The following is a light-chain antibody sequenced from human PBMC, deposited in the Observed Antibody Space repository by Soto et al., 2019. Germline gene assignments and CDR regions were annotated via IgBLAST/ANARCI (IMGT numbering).Light chain of an antibody. CDR2: GAS. V-gene: IGKV3-15*01. CDR3: QQYNLLPPLT. Sequence: EIVMTQSPATLSVSPGERATLSCRASQSVGRNLAWYQQKPGQAPRLLSYGASTRATGIPARFSGSGSRTEFTLTISSLQSEDVAIYSCQQYNLLPPLTVGGGTKVEIK. J-gene: IGKJ4*01. CDR1: QSVGRN.